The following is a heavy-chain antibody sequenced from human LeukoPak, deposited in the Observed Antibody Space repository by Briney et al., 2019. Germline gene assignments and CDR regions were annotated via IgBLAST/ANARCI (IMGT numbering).Heavy chain of an antibody. CDR3: ARHLTWLLPYFDY. V-gene: IGHV4-38-2*01. CDR1: GYSISSGYY. CDR2: IYHSGST. Sequence: SETLSLTCALSGYSISSGYYWGWIRQPPGKGLEWIGSIYHSGSTYYNPSLKSRVTISVDTSKNQFSLKLSSVTAADTAVYYCARHLTWLLPYFDYWGQGTLVTVSS. D-gene: IGHD3-22*01. J-gene: IGHJ4*02.